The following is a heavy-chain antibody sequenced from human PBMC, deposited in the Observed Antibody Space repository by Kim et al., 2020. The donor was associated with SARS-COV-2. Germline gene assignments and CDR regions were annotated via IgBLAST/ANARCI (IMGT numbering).Heavy chain of an antibody. D-gene: IGHD3-22*01. J-gene: IGHJ3*02. CDR3: ARDRAQRSSMIAVVDTFDI. Sequence: KGRFTISRDNAKNLLYLQMNSLRAEDTAVYYCARDRAQRSSMIAVVDTFDIWGQGTMVTVSS. V-gene: IGHV3-11*06.